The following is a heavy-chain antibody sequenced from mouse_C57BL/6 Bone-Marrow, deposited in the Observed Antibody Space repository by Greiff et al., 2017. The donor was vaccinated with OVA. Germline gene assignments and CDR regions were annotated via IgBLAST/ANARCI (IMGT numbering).Heavy chain of an antibody. V-gene: IGHV1-72*01. Sequence: QVQLQQPGAELVKPGASVKLSCKASGYTFTSYWMHWVKQRPGRGLEWIGRIDPNSGGTKYNEKFKSKATLTVDKPSSTAYMQLSSLTSEDSAVYECAREITTVVAPWFEYWGQGTTLTVSS. CDR3: AREITTVVAPWFEY. D-gene: IGHD1-1*01. J-gene: IGHJ2*01. CDR2: IDPNSGGT. CDR1: GYTFTSYW.